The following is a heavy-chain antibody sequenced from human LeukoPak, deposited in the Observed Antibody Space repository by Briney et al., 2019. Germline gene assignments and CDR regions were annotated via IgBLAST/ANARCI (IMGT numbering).Heavy chain of an antibody. D-gene: IGHD2-8*01. CDR1: GYTFSDYY. J-gene: IGHJ4*02. V-gene: IGHV1-2*02. CDR3: ARGSKGDLMVATVSVAF. CDR2: INPKSGGT. Sequence: ASVKVSCKASGYTFSDYYVHWVRQAPGQGLEWMGWINPKSGGTNFAQKFQGRVTMTRDTSISTAYMELNTLRSDDTAVYYCARGSKGDLMVATVSVAFWGQGTLVTVSS.